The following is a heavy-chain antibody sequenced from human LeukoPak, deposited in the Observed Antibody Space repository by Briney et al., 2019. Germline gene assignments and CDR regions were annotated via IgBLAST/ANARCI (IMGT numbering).Heavy chain of an antibody. CDR2: IYYSGST. CDR3: AREVVITTPIDY. CDR1: GGSISSSSYY. V-gene: IGHV4-39*02. D-gene: IGHD3-22*01. J-gene: IGHJ4*02. Sequence: SETLSLTCTVSGGSISSSSYYWGWIRQPPGKGLEWIGSIYYSGSTYYNPSLKSRVTISVDTSKNQFSLKLSSVTAADTAVYYCAREVVITTPIDYWGQGTLVTVSS.